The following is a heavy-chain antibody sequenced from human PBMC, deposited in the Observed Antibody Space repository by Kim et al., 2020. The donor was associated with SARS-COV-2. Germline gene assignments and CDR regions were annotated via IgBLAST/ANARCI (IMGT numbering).Heavy chain of an antibody. V-gene: IGHV4-31*08. CDR2: ISYSGRT. CDR3: APNCGCDYYY. D-gene: IGHD2-21*01. Sequence: SETLSLTCSVSGGSISSSGYYWGWIRQHPGKGLDWIGYISYSGRTNYNPSLQGPTTVYLDTSKNHFSLNLTTATAAATSVCTCAPNCGCDYYY. J-gene: IGHJ6*01. CDR1: GGSISSSGYY.